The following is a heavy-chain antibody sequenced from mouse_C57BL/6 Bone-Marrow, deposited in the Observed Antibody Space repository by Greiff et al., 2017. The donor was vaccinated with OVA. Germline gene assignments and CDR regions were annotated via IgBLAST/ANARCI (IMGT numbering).Heavy chain of an antibody. V-gene: IGHV3-6*01. CDR1: GYSITSGYY. D-gene: IGHD1-1*01. CDR3: ARDGVVARDWYFDV. J-gene: IGHJ1*03. Sequence: EVQLKESGPGLVKPSQSLSLTCSVTGYSITSGYYWNWIRQFPGNKLEWMGYISYDGSNNYNPSLKNRISITRDTSKNQFFLKLNSVTTEDTATYYCARDGVVARDWYFDVWGTGTTVTVSS. CDR2: ISYDGSN.